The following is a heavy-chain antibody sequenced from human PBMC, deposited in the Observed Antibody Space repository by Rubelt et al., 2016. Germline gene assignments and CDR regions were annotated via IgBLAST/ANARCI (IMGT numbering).Heavy chain of an antibody. CDR1: GFPFEDCV. D-gene: IGHD3-9*01. Sequence: PGRSLRLSCASSGFPFEDCVMHWVRQVPGKGLEWVSDISWNSAMLQYADSVKGRCTISRDNAKNSLHLQMSSLRAEDTALYYCAKGLGTKYDILTGYAFDIWGPGTMVTVSS. CDR3: AKGLGTKYDILTGYAFDI. V-gene: IGHV3-9*01. J-gene: IGHJ3*02. CDR2: ISWNSAML.